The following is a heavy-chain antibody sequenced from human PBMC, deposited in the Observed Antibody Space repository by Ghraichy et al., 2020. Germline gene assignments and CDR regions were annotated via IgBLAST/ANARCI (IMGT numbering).Heavy chain of an antibody. CDR1: GITFSSHN. CDR3: ARGDLAGAIDL. D-gene: IGHD3-10*01. CDR2: ISSGSRSI. J-gene: IGHJ3*01. Sequence: ESLNISCVASGITFSSHNMNWVRQAPGKGLEWVSSISSGSRSIYYADSVKGRSTISRDNAKNSLYLQMNSLRVEDTAVYHCARGDLAGAIDLWGQGTMVTVSS. V-gene: IGHV3-21*01.